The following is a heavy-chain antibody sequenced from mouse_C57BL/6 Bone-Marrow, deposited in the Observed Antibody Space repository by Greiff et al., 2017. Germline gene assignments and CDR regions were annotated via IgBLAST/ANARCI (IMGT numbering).Heavy chain of an antibody. Sequence: VQLQQPGAELVRPGSSVKLSCKASGYTFTSYWMHWVKQRPIQGLEWIGNIDPSDSETHYTQKFKEKATLTVDKSSSTAYMQISSLTSEDSAVYYFARGICDVYFDYWGPGTTLTVSS. CDR1: GYTFTSYW. D-gene: IGHD2-13*01. CDR2: IDPSDSET. CDR3: ARGICDVYFDY. V-gene: IGHV1-52*01. J-gene: IGHJ2*01.